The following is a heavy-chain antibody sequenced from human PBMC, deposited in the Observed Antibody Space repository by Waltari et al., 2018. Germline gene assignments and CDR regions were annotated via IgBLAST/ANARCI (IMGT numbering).Heavy chain of an antibody. Sequence: GFTFSSYGMHWVRQAPGKGLEWVAVISYDGSNKYYADSVKGRFTISRDNSKNTLYLQMNSLRAEDTAVYYCAKDPRIATTSGDFDYWGQGTLVTVSS. D-gene: IGHD6-13*01. J-gene: IGHJ4*02. V-gene: IGHV3-30*18. CDR3: AKDPRIATTSGDFDY. CDR2: ISYDGSNK. CDR1: GFTFSSYG.